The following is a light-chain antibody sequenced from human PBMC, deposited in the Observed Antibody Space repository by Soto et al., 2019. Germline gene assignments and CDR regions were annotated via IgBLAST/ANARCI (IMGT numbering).Light chain of an antibody. CDR2: GAS. J-gene: IGKJ1*01. V-gene: IGKV3-20*01. CDR1: QSVSSSY. CDR3: QQYGSSLWT. Sequence: EIVLTQSPGTLSLSPGERATLSCRASQSVSSSYLAWYQQKPGQATRLLIYGASSRATGIPDRFSGSGSGTDCTLPISRLEPEYFAVYYCQQYGSSLWTVGQGTKVEIK.